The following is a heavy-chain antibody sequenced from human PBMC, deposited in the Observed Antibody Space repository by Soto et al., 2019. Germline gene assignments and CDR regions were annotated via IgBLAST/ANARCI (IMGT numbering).Heavy chain of an antibody. CDR1: GFTFSSYW. J-gene: IGHJ5*02. CDR3: ARVRATVITYNWFDP. D-gene: IGHD4-17*01. V-gene: IGHV3-74*01. CDR2: INSDGSST. Sequence: GSLRLSCAASGFTFSSYWMHWVRQAPGKGLVWVSRINSDGSSTTYADSVKGRFTISRDNAKNTLYLQMSSLRAEDTAVYYCARVRATVITYNWFDPWGQGTLVTVSS.